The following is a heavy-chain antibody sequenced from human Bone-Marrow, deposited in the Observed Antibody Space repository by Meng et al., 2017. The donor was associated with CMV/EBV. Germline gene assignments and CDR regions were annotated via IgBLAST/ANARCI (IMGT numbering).Heavy chain of an antibody. J-gene: IGHJ4*02. V-gene: IGHV4-31*02. Sequence: AGSASNIAHYYWHCIRRHQGRGLEWVEHISYNGSASSAPSLQSRVTVSLDTSKNHFSVGLRSVSAADTAIYYCAKQRDYYTKSFDSWGQGVLVTVSS. D-gene: IGHD3-22*01. CDR3: AKQRDYYTKSFDS. CDR2: ISYNGSA. CDR1: GSASNIAHYY.